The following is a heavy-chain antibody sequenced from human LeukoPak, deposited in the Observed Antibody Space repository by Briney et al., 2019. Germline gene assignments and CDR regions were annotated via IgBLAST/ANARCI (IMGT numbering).Heavy chain of an antibody. V-gene: IGHV4-31*03. CDR2: IYYSGST. CDR3: ARVGGSWYAFDI. D-gene: IGHD6-13*01. Sequence: SETLSLTCTVSGGSISSGGYYWSWIRQHPGKGLEWIGYIYYSGSTCYNPSLKSRVTISVDTYKNQFSLKLSSVTAADTAVYYCARVGGSWYAFDIWGQGTMVTVSS. J-gene: IGHJ3*02. CDR1: GGSISSGGYY.